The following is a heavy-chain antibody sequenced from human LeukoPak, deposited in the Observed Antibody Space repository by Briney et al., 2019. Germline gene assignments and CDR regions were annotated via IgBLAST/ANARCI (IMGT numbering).Heavy chain of an antibody. V-gene: IGHV4-61*01. Sequence: PSETLSLTCTVSGGSVSSGSYYWSWIRQPPGKGLEWIGYIYYSGSTNYNPSLKSRVTISVDTSKNQFPLKLSSVTAADTAVYYCARGSRGYSYGWGQGTLVTVSS. CDR3: ARGSRGYSYG. J-gene: IGHJ4*02. CDR2: IYYSGST. D-gene: IGHD5-18*01. CDR1: GGSVSSGSYY.